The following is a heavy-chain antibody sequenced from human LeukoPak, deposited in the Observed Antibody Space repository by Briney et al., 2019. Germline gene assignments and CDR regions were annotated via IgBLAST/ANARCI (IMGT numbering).Heavy chain of an antibody. D-gene: IGHD5-18*01. V-gene: IGHV4-38-2*01. CDR2: IYHSGST. CDR3: ARSALTAMVIYYYMDV. Sequence: SETLSLTCAVSGYSISSGYYWGWIRQPPGKGLEWIGSIYHSGSTYYNPSLKSRVTISVDTSKNQFSLKVSSVTAADTAVYYCARSALTAMVIYYYMDVWGKGTTVTVSS. CDR1: GYSISSGYY. J-gene: IGHJ6*03.